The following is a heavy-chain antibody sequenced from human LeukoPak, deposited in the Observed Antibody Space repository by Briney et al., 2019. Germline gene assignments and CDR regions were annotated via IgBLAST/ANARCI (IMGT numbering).Heavy chain of an antibody. D-gene: IGHD3-10*01. Sequence: ASVKVSCKASGYTFTGYYMHWVRQAPGQGLGWMGWINPNSGGTNYAQKFQGRVTITRDTSISTAYMELSRLRSDDTAVYYCARDRITMVRGVIITSGYYYYGMDVWGQGTTVTVSS. CDR1: GYTFTGYY. V-gene: IGHV1-2*02. CDR2: INPNSGGT. J-gene: IGHJ6*02. CDR3: ARDRITMVRGVIITSGYYYYGMDV.